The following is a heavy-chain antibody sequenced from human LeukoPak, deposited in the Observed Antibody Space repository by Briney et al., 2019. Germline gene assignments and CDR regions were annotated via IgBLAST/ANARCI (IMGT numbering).Heavy chain of an antibody. J-gene: IGHJ6*03. CDR1: GGSISSSSYY. V-gene: IGHV4-39*07. Sequence: SETLSLTCTVSGGSISSSSYYWGWIRQPPGKGLEWIGSIYYSGSTYYNPSLKSRVTISVDTSKNQFSLKLSSVTAADTAVYYCARDPLRPDVYYYYMDVWGNGTTVTVSS. CDR2: IYYSGST. CDR3: ARDPLRPDVYYYYMDV.